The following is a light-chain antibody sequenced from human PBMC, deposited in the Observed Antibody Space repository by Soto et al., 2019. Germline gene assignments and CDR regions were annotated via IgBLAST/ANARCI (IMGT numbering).Light chain of an antibody. CDR2: GAS. CDR1: QSVSSTY. CDR3: QQYGSSPFA. V-gene: IGKV3-20*01. Sequence: EIVLTQSPGTLSLSPGERATLSCRASQSVSSTYLAWYQQKPGQAPRLLIYGASNRATGIPDRFSVSGSGTAFTLTISRLEPEDFAVYYCQQYGSSPFAFGPGTKVDI. J-gene: IGKJ3*01.